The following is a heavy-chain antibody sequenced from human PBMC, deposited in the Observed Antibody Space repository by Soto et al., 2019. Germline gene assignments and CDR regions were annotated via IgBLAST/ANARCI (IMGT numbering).Heavy chain of an antibody. V-gene: IGHV4-39*01. Sequence: SETLSLTCTVSGGSNSSGGYYWGWIRQPPGKGLEWIGSIYYSGSTYYNPSLKSRVTISVDTSKNHFSLKLSSVTAADTAVYYCARRLYYDSSGFEGGGMDVWGQGTTVTVSS. J-gene: IGHJ6*02. D-gene: IGHD3-22*01. CDR2: IYYSGST. CDR3: ARRLYYDSSGFEGGGMDV. CDR1: GGSNSSGGYY.